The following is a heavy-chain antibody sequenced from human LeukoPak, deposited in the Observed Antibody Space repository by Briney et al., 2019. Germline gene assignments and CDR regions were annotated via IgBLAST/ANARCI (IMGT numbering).Heavy chain of an antibody. CDR3: ARCRYSYGTFDY. V-gene: IGHV4-34*01. J-gene: IGHJ4*02. Sequence: SETLSLTCAVYGGSFSGYYWSWIRQPPGKGLEWTGEINHSGSTDYNPSLKSRVTISVDTSKNQFSLKLSSVTAADTALYYCARCRYSYGTFDYWGQGTLVTVSS. CDR2: INHSGST. CDR1: GGSFSGYY. D-gene: IGHD5-18*01.